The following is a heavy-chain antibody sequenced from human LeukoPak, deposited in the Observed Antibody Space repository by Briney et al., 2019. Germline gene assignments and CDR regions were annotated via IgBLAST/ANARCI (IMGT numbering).Heavy chain of an antibody. J-gene: IGHJ2*01. CDR1: GGSISSNNW. CDR3: ARSGNSWYFDL. CDR2: IYNSGST. Sequence: SETLSLTCAVSGGSISSNNWWSWVRQPPGKGLEWIGEIYNSGSTNYNPSLKSRVTISVDKSKNQLSLRLSSVTAADTAVYFCARSGNSWYFDLWGRGTLVTVSS. D-gene: IGHD4-23*01. V-gene: IGHV4-4*02.